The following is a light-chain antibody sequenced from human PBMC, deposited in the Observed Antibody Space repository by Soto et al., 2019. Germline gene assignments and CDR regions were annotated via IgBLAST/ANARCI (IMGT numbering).Light chain of an antibody. CDR3: QQYGKTPWT. J-gene: IGKJ1*01. CDR1: QSVSSRY. Sequence: EIVLTQSPGTLSLSPGERATLSCRASQSVSSRYVAWYQQKPGQAPRLLIHGASSRATGIPDRFSGSGSGTDFTHTISRLEPEDFAVFYCQQYGKTPWTFGQGTKVEIK. CDR2: GAS. V-gene: IGKV3-20*01.